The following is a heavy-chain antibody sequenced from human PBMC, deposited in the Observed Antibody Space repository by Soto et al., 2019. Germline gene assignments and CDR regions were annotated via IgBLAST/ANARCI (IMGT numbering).Heavy chain of an antibody. CDR3: AKDDIVVVPAATKRYYYYYMDV. Sequence: PGGSLRLSCAASGFTFSSYAMSWVRQAPGKGLEWVSAISGSGGSTYYADSVKGRFTISRDNSKNTLYLQMNSLRAEDTAVYYCAKDDIVVVPAATKRYYYYYMDVWGKGTTVTVSS. D-gene: IGHD2-2*01. CDR1: GFTFSSYA. J-gene: IGHJ6*03. V-gene: IGHV3-23*01. CDR2: ISGSGGST.